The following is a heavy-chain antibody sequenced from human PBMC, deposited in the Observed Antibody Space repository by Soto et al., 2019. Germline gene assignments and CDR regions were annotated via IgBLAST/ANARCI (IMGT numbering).Heavy chain of an antibody. CDR2: IYYSGST. CDR3: ARVYSSQKKYFQH. J-gene: IGHJ1*01. CDR1: GGSISSGDYY. D-gene: IGHD6-13*01. Sequence: SETLSLTCTVSGGSISSGDYYWSWIRQPPGKGLEWIGYIYYSGSTYYNPSLKSRVTISVDTSKNQFSLKLSSVTAADTAVYYCARVYSSQKKYFQHWGQGTLVTVSS. V-gene: IGHV4-30-4*01.